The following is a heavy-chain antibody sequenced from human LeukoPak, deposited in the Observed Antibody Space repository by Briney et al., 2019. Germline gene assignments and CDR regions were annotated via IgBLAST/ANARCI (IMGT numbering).Heavy chain of an antibody. CDR1: GGTFSSYA. V-gene: IGHV1-69*13. Sequence: SVKVSCKASGGTFSSYAISWVRQAPGQGLEWMGGIIPIFGTANYAQKFQGSVTITADESTSTAYMELSSLRSEDTAVYYCARSYCTNGVCYTPYFDYWGQGTLVTVSS. CDR2: IIPIFGTA. D-gene: IGHD2-8*01. CDR3: ARSYCTNGVCYTPYFDY. J-gene: IGHJ4*02.